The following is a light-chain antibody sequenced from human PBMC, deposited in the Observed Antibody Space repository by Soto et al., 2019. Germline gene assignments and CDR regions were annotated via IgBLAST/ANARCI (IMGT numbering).Light chain of an antibody. Sequence: DILLTQSPGTLSLSPGERATLSCRASQSVSSSYLAWYQQKPGQAPRLLIYDSSHRATGVPARFSGSGSGTDFSLIISSLEPEDFAVYYCQQRSVWPLTFGGGTKVDIK. J-gene: IGKJ4*01. CDR2: DSS. CDR1: QSVSSSY. V-gene: IGKV3D-20*02. CDR3: QQRSVWPLT.